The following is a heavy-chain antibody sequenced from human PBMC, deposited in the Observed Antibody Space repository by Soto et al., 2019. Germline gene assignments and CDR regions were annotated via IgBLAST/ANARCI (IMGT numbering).Heavy chain of an antibody. Sequence: SEILSLTCAVYGGSFSGYYWTWIRQPPGTGLEWIGEINHSGSTNYNPSLKSRVTISVDTSKNQFSLKLSSVTAADTAVYYCARDQLGGNWFDPWGQGTLVTVSS. CDR3: ARDQLGGNWFDP. J-gene: IGHJ5*02. CDR1: GGSFSGYY. CDR2: INHSGST. V-gene: IGHV4-34*01. D-gene: IGHD3-10*01.